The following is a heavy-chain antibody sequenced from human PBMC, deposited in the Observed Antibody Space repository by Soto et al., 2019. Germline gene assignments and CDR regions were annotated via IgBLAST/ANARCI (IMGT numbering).Heavy chain of an antibody. Sequence: QVQLQESGPGLVEPSGTVSLTCSVSGDSIISYYWSWIRQPPGKGLEWIGYISYSGSTNYSPSLKSRVTISVDTSKNQFALKLTSVAAANTDVYYCAWRYNTDMDVWGKGTTVTVSS. D-gene: IGHD1-1*01. CDR2: ISYSGST. CDR3: AWRYNTDMDV. V-gene: IGHV4-59*01. CDR1: GDSIISYY. J-gene: IGHJ6*03.